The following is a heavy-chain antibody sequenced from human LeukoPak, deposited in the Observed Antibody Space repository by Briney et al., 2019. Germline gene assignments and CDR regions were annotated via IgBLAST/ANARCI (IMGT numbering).Heavy chain of an antibody. CDR3: AKGSTLYYFDY. V-gene: IGHV3-9*01. CDR1: GFTFDDYA. Sequence: PGRSLRLSCAASGFTFDDYAMHWVRQAPGKGLEWVSGISWNSGSIGYADSVKGRFTISRDNAKNSLYLQMNSLRAEDTALYYCAKGSTLYYFDYWGQGTLVTVSS. CDR2: ISWNSGSI. J-gene: IGHJ4*02. D-gene: IGHD5/OR15-5a*01.